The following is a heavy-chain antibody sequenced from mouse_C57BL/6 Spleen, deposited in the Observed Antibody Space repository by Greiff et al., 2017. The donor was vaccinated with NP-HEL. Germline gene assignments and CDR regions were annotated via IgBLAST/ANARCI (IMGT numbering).Heavy chain of an antibody. D-gene: IGHD4-1*01. CDR2: INPNNGGT. J-gene: IGHJ3*01. CDR3: ARTGPFAY. Sequence: VQLQQSGPELVKPGASVKIPCKASGYTFTDYNMDWVKQSPGKSLEWIGDINPNNGGTIYNQKFKGKATLTVDKSSSTAYMELRSLTSEDTAVYYCARTGPFAYWGQGTLVTVSA. CDR1: GYTFTDYN. V-gene: IGHV1-18*01.